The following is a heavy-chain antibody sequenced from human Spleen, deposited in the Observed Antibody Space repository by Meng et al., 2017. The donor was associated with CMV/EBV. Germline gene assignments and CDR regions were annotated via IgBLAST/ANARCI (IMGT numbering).Heavy chain of an antibody. V-gene: IGHV3-15*07. Sequence: GSGFSFSNSWINWVRQHPGKGLEWVGRIKSKSYGGTSEYAAPVEGRFTISRDDSKNTVYLQMNSLNTDDTAVYFCNRDLGWFGSVDYWGQGSLVTVSS. CDR2: IKSKSYGGTS. CDR1: GFSFSNSW. J-gene: IGHJ4*02. CDR3: NRDLGWFGSVDY. D-gene: IGHD3-3*01.